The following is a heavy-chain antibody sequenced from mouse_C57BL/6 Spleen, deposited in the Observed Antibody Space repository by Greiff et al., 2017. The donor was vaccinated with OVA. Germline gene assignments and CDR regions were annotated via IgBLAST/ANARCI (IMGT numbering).Heavy chain of an antibody. CDR3: YRSGTRDSTCYRYFDV. Sequence: QVHVKQPGAELVRPGSSVKLSCKASGYTFTSYWMHWVKQRPIQGLEWIGNIDPSDSENHYNQQFKDKATLTVDNSSSTAYMQLSSLTAVDSEVYEGYRSGTRDSTCYRYFDVGGKGTTVTVSS. J-gene: IGHJ1*03. CDR2: IDPSDSEN. CDR1: GYTFTSYW. D-gene: IGHD5-1*01. V-gene: IGHV1-52*01.